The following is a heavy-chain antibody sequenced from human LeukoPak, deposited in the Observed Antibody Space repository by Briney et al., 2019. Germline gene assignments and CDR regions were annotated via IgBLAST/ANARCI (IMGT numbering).Heavy chain of an antibody. Sequence: SQTLSLTCTVSGGSISSGSYYWSWIRQPAGQGLEWIGRIYTSGSTNYNPSLKSRVTISVDTSKNQFSLKLSSVTAADTAVYYCARAYYYDSSSYDEIAKNRGLNNWFDPWGQGTLVTVSS. J-gene: IGHJ5*02. CDR3: ARAYYYDSSSYDEIAKNRGLNNWFDP. D-gene: IGHD3-22*01. CDR2: IYTSGST. V-gene: IGHV4-61*02. CDR1: GGSISSGSYY.